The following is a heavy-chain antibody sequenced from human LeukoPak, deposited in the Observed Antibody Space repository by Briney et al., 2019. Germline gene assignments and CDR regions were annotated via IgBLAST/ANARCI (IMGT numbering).Heavy chain of an antibody. CDR1: GLTFRSYS. Sequence: GGSLRLSCAASGLTFRSYSMNWVREAPGKGLEWVSYITGSSRAIFYADSVKGRFTISRDNAESSLFLQMNSLGDEDTAVYYCARDLNYAFDIWGQGTLVTVSS. V-gene: IGHV3-48*02. J-gene: IGHJ3*02. D-gene: IGHD1-7*01. CDR3: ARDLNYAFDI. CDR2: ITGSSRAI.